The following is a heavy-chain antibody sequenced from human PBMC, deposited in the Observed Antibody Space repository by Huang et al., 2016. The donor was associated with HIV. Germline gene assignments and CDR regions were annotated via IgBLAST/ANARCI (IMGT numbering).Heavy chain of an antibody. CDR3: VREGGGYWTAIDYYYMDV. CDR2: LFASGST. D-gene: IGHD2-8*02. CDR1: GASMNSSSNY. V-gene: IGHV4-61*09. J-gene: IGHJ6*03. Sequence: QVRLEESGPDLVKPSQTLSLTCTVSGASMNSSSNYWTWIRQTAGKGLEWIGHLFASGSTDYNPSLKSRVFISRDTSKNQFSLNLTSVTAADTARYFGVREGGGYWTAIDYYYMDVWGNGITVTVSS.